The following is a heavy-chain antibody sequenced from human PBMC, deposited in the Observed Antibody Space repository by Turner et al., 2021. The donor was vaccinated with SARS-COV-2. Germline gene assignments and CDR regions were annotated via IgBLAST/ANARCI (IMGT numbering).Heavy chain of an antibody. CDR1: GFTFSIYG. D-gene: IGHD1-26*01. J-gene: IGHJ4*02. V-gene: IGHV3-30*18. CDR3: AKSYRGSYWDRNDY. CDR2: ISYDGSNK. Sequence: QVQLVESGGGVVQPGRSLRLSCAASGFTFSIYGMHWVRQAPGKGLEWVAVISYDGSNKYYADSVKGRFTISRDNSKNTLYLQMNSLRAEDTAVYYCAKSYRGSYWDRNDYWGQGTLVTVSS.